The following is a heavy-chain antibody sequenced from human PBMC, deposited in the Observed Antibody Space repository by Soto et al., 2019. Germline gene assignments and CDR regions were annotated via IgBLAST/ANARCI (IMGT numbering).Heavy chain of an antibody. D-gene: IGHD5-18*01. CDR1: GGSISSGDYY. J-gene: IGHJ6*02. CDR3: ARVLNPDSYGSSYYYYYGMDV. Sequence: SETLSLTCTVSGGSISSGDYYWSWIRQPPGKGLEWIGYIYYSGSTYYNPSLKSRVTISVDTSKNQFSLKLSSVTAADTAVYYCARVLNPDSYGSSYYYYYGMDVWGQGTTVTVS. V-gene: IGHV4-30-4*01. CDR2: IYYSGST.